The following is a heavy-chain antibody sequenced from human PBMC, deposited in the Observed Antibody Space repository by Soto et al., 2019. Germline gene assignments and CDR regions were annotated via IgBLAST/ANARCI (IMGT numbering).Heavy chain of an antibody. V-gene: IGHV3-23*01. CDR2: ISPGADVS. D-gene: IGHD1-20*01. CDR3: VRRAITATTKWGAFDV. CDR1: GFTFSSFV. Sequence: EVQLLESGGGLVQPGGSLILSCAASGFTFSSFVMNWVRQAPGKGVEWVSTISPGADVSHYTDSVKGRSTISRDNSRRTLHLQMDSQRVEDASVYCCVRRAITATTKWGAFDVWGQGTAVTVSS. J-gene: IGHJ3*01.